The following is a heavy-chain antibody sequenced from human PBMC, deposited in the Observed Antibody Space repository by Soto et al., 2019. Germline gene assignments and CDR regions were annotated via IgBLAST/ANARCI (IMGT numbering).Heavy chain of an antibody. CDR3: ARGSSYYDFWSGYSRPDYYYYYYMDV. CDR2: INHSGST. J-gene: IGHJ6*03. D-gene: IGHD3-3*01. V-gene: IGHV4-34*01. CDR1: ERAYIGDD. Sequence: TETLSLTSAVKERAYIGDDWRWIRQPPGKGLEWIGEINHSGSTNYNPSLKSRVTISVDTSKNQFSLKLSSVTAADTAVYYCARGSSYYDFWSGYSRPDYYYYYYMDVWGKGTTVTVSS.